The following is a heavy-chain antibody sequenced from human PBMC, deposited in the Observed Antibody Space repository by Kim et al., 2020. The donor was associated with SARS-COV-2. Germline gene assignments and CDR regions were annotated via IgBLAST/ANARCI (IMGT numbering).Heavy chain of an antibody. J-gene: IGHJ4*02. Sequence: GGSLRLSCAASGFTFSSYAMHWVRQAPGKGLEWVAVISYDGSNKYYADSVKGRFTISRDNSKNTLYLQMNSLRAEDTAVYYCASLLIAVAGTGDYWGQGTLVTVSS. CDR2: ISYDGSNK. V-gene: IGHV3-30-3*01. CDR3: ASLLIAVAGTGDY. D-gene: IGHD6-19*01. CDR1: GFTFSSYA.